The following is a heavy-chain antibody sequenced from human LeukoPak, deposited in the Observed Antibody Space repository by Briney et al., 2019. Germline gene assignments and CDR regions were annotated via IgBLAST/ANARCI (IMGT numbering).Heavy chain of an antibody. CDR1: GGSINTYC. J-gene: IGHJ3*02. CDR3: AKKKLGRDHVFDS. CDR2: IYYTGST. V-gene: IGHV4-59*01. D-gene: IGHD1-26*01. Sequence: SETLSLTCTVSGGSINTYCWSWIRQHPGTGLEWIGYIYYTGSTNYNPSLRSRVTMSLDTSKNQLSLKLNSLTAADTAVYYCAKKKLGRDHVFDSWGQGTMVTVSS.